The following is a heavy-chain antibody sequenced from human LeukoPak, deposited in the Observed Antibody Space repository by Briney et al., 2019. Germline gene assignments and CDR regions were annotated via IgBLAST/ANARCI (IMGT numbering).Heavy chain of an antibody. CDR1: GFTFSSYG. CDR3: ARDGALWFGEFSRVDV. D-gene: IGHD3-10*01. V-gene: IGHV3-33*01. Sequence: GGSLRLSCAASGFTFSSYGMQWVRQAPGKGLEWVAVICYDGSNKYYADSVEGRFTISRDNSKNTLYLQMNSLRAEDTAVYYCARDGALWFGEFSRVDVWGQGTTVTISS. CDR2: ICYDGSNK. J-gene: IGHJ6*02.